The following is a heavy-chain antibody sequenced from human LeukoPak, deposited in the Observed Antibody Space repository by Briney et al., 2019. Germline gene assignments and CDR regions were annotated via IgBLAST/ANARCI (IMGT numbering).Heavy chain of an antibody. Sequence: GGSLRLSCSASGFTFSSYAMHWVRQAPGKGLQYVSGISTNGGRTYYADSVKARFTISRDNSKNTLCLQMSNLRLEDTAVYYCPLPTLGYWGQGTLVTVSS. J-gene: IGHJ4*02. CDR3: PLPTLGY. V-gene: IGHV3-64D*08. CDR2: ISTNGGRT. CDR1: GFTFSSYA. D-gene: IGHD2-15*01.